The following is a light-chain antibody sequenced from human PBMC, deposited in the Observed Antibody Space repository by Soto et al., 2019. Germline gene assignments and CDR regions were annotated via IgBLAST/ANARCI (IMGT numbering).Light chain of an antibody. CDR2: GAS. V-gene: IGKV1-13*02. CDR3: QQIKSYPRVT. Sequence: AIQLTQSPSSPSASVGDRVSITCRASQAISSHLAWYQQKPGTGPKLLIHGASVLQTGVPSRFSGSGNGPGTDFTLTISSLQPEDFATYFCQQIKSYPRVTFGQGTKVEIK. CDR1: QAISSH. J-gene: IGKJ1*01.